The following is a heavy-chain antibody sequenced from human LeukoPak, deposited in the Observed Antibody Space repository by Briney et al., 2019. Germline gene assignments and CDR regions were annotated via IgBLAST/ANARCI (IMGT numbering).Heavy chain of an antibody. CDR3: ARGRHCSGGSCLIDY. CDR1: GFTFSDYG. J-gene: IGHJ4*02. Sequence: PGGSLRLSCAASGFTFSDYGMHWVRQAPGKGLEWVAFIRYDGSNKYYGASVKGRFTISRDNSKNTLYLQMNSLRAEDTAVYYCARGRHCSGGSCLIDYWGQGTLVTVSS. D-gene: IGHD2-15*01. V-gene: IGHV3-30*02. CDR2: IRYDGSNK.